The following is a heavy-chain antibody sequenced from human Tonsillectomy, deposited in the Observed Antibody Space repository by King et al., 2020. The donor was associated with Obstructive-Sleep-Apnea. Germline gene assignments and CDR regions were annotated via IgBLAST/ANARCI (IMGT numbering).Heavy chain of an antibody. CDR2: IWYDGSNK. J-gene: IGHJ6*02. CDR1: GFIFSTYG. V-gene: IGHV3-33*01. D-gene: IGHD3-10*01. Sequence: VQLVESGGGVVQPGRSLRLSCAASGFIFSTYGMHWVRQAPGKGLEWVAVIWYDGSNKYYADSVKGRFTISIDNSKNTLYLQMNSLRVEDTAVYSCAIVDGSGSADYYYGMDVWGQGTTVTVSS. CDR3: AIVDGSGSADYYYGMDV.